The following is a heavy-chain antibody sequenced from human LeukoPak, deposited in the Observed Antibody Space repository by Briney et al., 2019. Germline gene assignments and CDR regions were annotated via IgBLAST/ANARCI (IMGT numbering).Heavy chain of an antibody. CDR3: ARDCSASSSDYYPLGY. CDR1: GFTVSSKY. J-gene: IGHJ4*02. V-gene: IGHV3-66*01. CDR2: IYNSGGT. D-gene: IGHD3-22*01. Sequence: GGSLRLSCAASGFTVSSKYMSWVRQAPGKELEWLSVIYNSGGTYYADSVKGRFTISRDNSKNTLYLQMNSLRVEDTAVYFCARDCSASSSDYYPLGYWGQGTLVTVSS.